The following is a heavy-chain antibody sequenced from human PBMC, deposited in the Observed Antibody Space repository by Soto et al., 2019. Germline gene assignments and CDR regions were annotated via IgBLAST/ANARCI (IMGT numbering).Heavy chain of an antibody. CDR3: ARVNYDILTGYPPSYYYYMDV. J-gene: IGHJ6*03. CDR2: IYYSGST. Sequence: SETHSLTCPFSGVSISSYYWSWIRQPPGKGLEWIGYIYYSGSTNYNPSLKSRVTISVDTSKNQFSLKLSSVTAADTAVYYCARVNYDILTGYPPSYYYYMDVWGKGTTVTVSS. V-gene: IGHV4-59*01. CDR1: GVSISSYY. D-gene: IGHD3-9*01.